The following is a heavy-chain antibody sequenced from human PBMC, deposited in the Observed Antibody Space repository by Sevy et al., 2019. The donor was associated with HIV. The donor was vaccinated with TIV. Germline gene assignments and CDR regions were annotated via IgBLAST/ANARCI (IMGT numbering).Heavy chain of an antibody. Sequence: AGSLRLSCAASGFTFSSYSMNWVRQAPGKALEWVSSIRSSSSYIYYADSVKGRFTISRDNAKNSLYLQMNSLRAEDTALYCCAREEYYYDSSGYRKTGDAFDIWGQGTMVTVSS. CDR1: GFTFSSYS. CDR2: IRSSSSYI. CDR3: AREEYYYDSSGYRKTGDAFDI. D-gene: IGHD3-22*01. J-gene: IGHJ3*02. V-gene: IGHV3-21*01.